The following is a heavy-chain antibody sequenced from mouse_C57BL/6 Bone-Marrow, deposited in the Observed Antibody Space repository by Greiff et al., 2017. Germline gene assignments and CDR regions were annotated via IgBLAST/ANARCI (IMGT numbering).Heavy chain of an antibody. D-gene: IGHD3-2*02. Sequence: VHLVESGAELVRPGASVTLSCKASGYTFTDYEMHWVKQTPVHGLEWIGAIDPETGGTAYNQKFKGKAILTADKSSSTAYRELRSLTSEDSAVYYCTRRQLRGWFAYWGQGTLVTVSA. V-gene: IGHV1-15*01. CDR3: TRRQLRGWFAY. J-gene: IGHJ3*01. CDR1: GYTFTDYE. CDR2: IDPETGGT.